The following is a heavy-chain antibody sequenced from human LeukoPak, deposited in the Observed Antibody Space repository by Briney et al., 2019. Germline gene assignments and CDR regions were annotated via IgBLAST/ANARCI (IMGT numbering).Heavy chain of an antibody. V-gene: IGHV3-53*01. J-gene: IGHJ3*02. D-gene: IGHD3/OR15-3a*01. CDR1: GFTVSTNY. Sequence: GGSLRLSCAASGFTVSTNYTSWVRQAPGTGLEWVSVFYPAGTTYYADSVKGRFTISRDNSENTLSLQMNSLRAEDTAIYYCVRERTGRGAFDIWGQGTMVTVSS. CDR2: FYPAGTT. CDR3: VRERTGRGAFDI.